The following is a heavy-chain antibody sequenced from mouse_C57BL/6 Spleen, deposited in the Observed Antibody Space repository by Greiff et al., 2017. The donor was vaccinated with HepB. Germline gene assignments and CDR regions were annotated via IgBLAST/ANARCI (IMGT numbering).Heavy chain of an antibody. CDR2: ISYDGSN. D-gene: IGHD1-1*01. V-gene: IGHV3-6*01. J-gene: IGHJ1*03. CDR3: AREGDISTVVDLYFDV. CDR1: GYSITSGYY. Sequence: EVQLQQSGPGLVKPSQSLSLTCSVTGYSITSGYYWNWIRQFPGNKLEWMGYISYDGSNNYNPSLKNRISITRDRSKNQFFLKLNSVTTEDTATYYCAREGDISTVVDLYFDVWGTGTTVTVSS.